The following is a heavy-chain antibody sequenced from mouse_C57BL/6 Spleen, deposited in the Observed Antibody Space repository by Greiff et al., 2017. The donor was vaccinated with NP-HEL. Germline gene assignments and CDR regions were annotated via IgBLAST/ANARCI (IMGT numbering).Heavy chain of an antibody. CDR3: ARSHRGYSADAMDY. D-gene: IGHD2-3*01. J-gene: IGHJ4*01. V-gene: IGHV1-64*01. CDR1: GYTFTSYW. CDR2: IHPNSGST. Sequence: QVQLQQSGAELVKPGASVKLSCKASGYTFTSYWMHWVKQRPGQGLEWIGMIHPNSGSTNYNEKFKSKATLTVDKSSSTAYMQLSSLTSEDSAVYYCARSHRGYSADAMDYWGQGTSVTVSS.